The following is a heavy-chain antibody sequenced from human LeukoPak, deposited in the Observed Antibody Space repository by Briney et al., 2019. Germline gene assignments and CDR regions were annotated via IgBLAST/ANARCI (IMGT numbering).Heavy chain of an antibody. CDR2: ISSSGSTI. CDR3: ARAVSGSYMLDY. J-gene: IGHJ4*02. D-gene: IGHD1-26*01. V-gene: IGHV3-11*01. CDR1: GFTFSDYA. Sequence: GGSLRLSCAASGFTFSDYAMSWVRQAPGKGLEWVSYISSSGSTIYYADSVKGRFTISRDNAKNSLYLQMNSLRAEDTAVYYCARAVSGSYMLDYWGQGTLVTVSS.